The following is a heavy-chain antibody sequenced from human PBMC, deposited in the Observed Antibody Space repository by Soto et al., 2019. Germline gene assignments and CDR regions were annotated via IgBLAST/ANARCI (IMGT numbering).Heavy chain of an antibody. CDR2: IYYSGST. V-gene: IGHV4-31*03. CDR3: ASAGIQLWLGIDY. J-gene: IGHJ4*02. D-gene: IGHD5-18*01. Sequence: SETLSLICTVSGGSISSGGYYWSWIRQHPGKGLEWIGYIYYSGSTYYNPSLKSRVTISVDTSKNQFSLKLSSVPAADSAVYHCASAGIQLWLGIDYWGQGTRVTVSS. CDR1: GGSISSGGYY.